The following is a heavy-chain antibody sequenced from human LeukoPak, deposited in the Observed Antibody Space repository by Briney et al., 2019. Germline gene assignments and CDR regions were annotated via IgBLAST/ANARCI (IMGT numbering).Heavy chain of an antibody. CDR2: INPSGGST. CDR3: AIHPTVTTSGDY. Sequence: ASVKVSCKASGYTFTSYYTHWVRQAPGQGLEWMGIINPSGGSTSYAQKFQGRVTMTRDTSTSTVYMELSSLRSEDTAVYYCAIHPTVTTSGDYWGQGTLVTVSS. CDR1: GYTFTSYY. V-gene: IGHV1-46*01. J-gene: IGHJ4*02. D-gene: IGHD4-17*01.